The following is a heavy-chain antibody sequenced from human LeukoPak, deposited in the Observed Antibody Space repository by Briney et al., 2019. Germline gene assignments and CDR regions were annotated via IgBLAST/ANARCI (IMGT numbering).Heavy chain of an antibody. J-gene: IGHJ6*03. CDR2: ISGSGGST. V-gene: IGHV3-23*01. CDR3: ARDHYDILTGYYPDYYYYYMDV. CDR1: GFTFSSYG. Sequence: GGSLRLSCAASGFTFSSYGMSWVRQAPGKGLEWVSAISGSGGSTYYADSVKGRFTISRDNSKNTLYLQMNSLRAEDTAVYYCARDHYDILTGYYPDYYYYYMDVWGKGTTVTVSS. D-gene: IGHD3-9*01.